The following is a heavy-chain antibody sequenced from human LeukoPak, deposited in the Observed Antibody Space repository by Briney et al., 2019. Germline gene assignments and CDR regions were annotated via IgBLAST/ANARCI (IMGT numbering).Heavy chain of an antibody. D-gene: IGHD6-13*01. J-gene: IGHJ4*02. CDR2: IKYDGSEK. Sequence: GGSQRLSCKASGFTFSKYYMSWVRQAPGKGLEWVANIKYDGSEKFYADSVKGRFTISRDNARNSLFLQMDSLRVEDTAIYYCARDPVIIVAAGDFFDSWGQGILVTVSS. V-gene: IGHV3-7*01. CDR1: GFTFSKYY. CDR3: ARDPVIIVAAGDFFDS.